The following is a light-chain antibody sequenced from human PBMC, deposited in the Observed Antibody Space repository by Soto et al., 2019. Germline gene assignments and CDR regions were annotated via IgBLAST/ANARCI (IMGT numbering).Light chain of an antibody. CDR2: DAS. Sequence: DIQMTQSPSTLSASVGDRVTITCRASQSISSWLAWYQQKPGKAPKLLMYDASSLESGVPSRFSGSGSGTECTLTISSLQPDDFETYYCQQYNSFYTFGQGTKREIK. CDR1: QSISSW. J-gene: IGKJ2*01. V-gene: IGKV1-5*01. CDR3: QQYNSFYT.